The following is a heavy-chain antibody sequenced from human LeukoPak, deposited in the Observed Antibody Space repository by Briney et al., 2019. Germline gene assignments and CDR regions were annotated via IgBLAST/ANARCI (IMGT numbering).Heavy chain of an antibody. CDR3: SSRDVEQHHESNWFDP. D-gene: IGHD6-13*01. CDR2: IYYSGST. V-gene: IGHV4-39*01. CDR1: GGSISSDSYY. Sequence: SDTLALTCNVSGGSISSDSYYWGWIRQPPGKGLEWIGTIYYSGSTYYNPSLKSRDTISVDTSKNQFSLKLSSVTAADTAVYYCSSRDVEQHHESNWFDPWGQGTLVTVSS. J-gene: IGHJ5*02.